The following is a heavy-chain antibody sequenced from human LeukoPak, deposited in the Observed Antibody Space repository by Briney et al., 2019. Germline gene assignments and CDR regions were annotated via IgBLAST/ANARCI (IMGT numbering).Heavy chain of an antibody. Sequence: GGSLRLSCAPSGFTFSSYAMSWVRQAPGKGLEWVSAISGSGGSTYYADSVKGRFTISRDNSKNTLYLQMNSLRAEDTAVYYCAKGSGIAVAGIGGSYFDYWGQGTLVTVSS. V-gene: IGHV3-23*01. CDR2: ISGSGGST. J-gene: IGHJ4*02. CDR3: AKGSGIAVAGIGGSYFDY. CDR1: GFTFSSYA. D-gene: IGHD6-19*01.